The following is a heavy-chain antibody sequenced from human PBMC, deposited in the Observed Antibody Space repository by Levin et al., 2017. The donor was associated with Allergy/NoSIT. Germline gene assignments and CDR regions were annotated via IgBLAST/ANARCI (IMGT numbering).Heavy chain of an antibody. J-gene: IGHJ5*02. Sequence: SETLSLTCAVYGGSFSGYYWSWIRQPPGKGLEWIGEINHSGSTNYNPSLKSRVTISVDTSKNQFSLKLSSVTAADTAVYYCARPYTPFDPWGQGTLVTVSS. D-gene: IGHD2-2*02. V-gene: IGHV4-34*01. CDR2: INHSGST. CDR1: GGSFSGYY. CDR3: ARPYTPFDP.